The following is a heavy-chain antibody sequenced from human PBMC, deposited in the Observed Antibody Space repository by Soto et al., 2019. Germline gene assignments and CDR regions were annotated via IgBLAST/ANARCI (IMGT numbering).Heavy chain of an antibody. CDR2: INHSGST. Sequence: PSETLSLTCAVYGGSFSGYYWSWIRQPPGKGLEWIGEINHSGSTNYNPSLKSRVTISVDTSMNQFSLKLSSVTAADTAVYYCARGKVKDYGSGSPTNWFDPWGQGTLVTVSS. D-gene: IGHD3-10*01. J-gene: IGHJ5*02. V-gene: IGHV4-34*01. CDR3: ARGKVKDYGSGSPTNWFDP. CDR1: GGSFSGYY.